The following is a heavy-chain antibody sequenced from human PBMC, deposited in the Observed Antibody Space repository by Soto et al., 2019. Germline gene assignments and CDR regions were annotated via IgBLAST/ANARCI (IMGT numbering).Heavy chain of an antibody. J-gene: IGHJ6*02. V-gene: IGHV4-59*01. CDR1: GGSIRSYN. D-gene: IGHD6-13*01. CDR2: FYYSGST. CDR3: ARVGGGIAAEDYYYGMDV. Sequence: ETRSLTCTVSGGSIRSYNWSWVRRPPGKGLEWIGYFYYSGSTNYHPSLKSRVTISVDTSKNQFSLKLSSVTAAETAVYYCARVGGGIAAEDYYYGMDVWGQGTTVTVSS.